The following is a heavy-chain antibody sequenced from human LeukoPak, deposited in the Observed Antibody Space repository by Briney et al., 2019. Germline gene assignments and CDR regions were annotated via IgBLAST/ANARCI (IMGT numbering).Heavy chain of an antibody. J-gene: IGHJ3*02. CDR2: IYYSGST. CDR1: GGSISSSSYY. V-gene: IGHV4-39*02. Sequence: SETLSLTCTVSGGSISSSSYYWGWIRQPPGKGLEWIGSIYYSGSTYYNPSLKSRVTISVDTSKNQFSLKLSSVTAADTAMYYCARDPYYYDSSGSQRGDAFDIWGQGTMVTVSS. D-gene: IGHD3-22*01. CDR3: ARDPYYYDSSGSQRGDAFDI.